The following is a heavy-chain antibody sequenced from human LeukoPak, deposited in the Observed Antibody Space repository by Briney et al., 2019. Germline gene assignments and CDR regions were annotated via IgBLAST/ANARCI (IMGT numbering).Heavy chain of an antibody. CDR1: GGSIRSYS. CDR2: IYNGGST. V-gene: IGHV4-59*01. D-gene: IGHD5-24*01. Sequence: SETLSLTCTVSGGSIRSYSWSWIRQPPGKGLEWIGYIYNGGSTNYNPSLKSRVTISQDTSKNQFSLKLSSVTAADTAVYYCAREGPRRDGYSHDYWGQGTLVSVSS. J-gene: IGHJ4*02. CDR3: AREGPRRDGYSHDY.